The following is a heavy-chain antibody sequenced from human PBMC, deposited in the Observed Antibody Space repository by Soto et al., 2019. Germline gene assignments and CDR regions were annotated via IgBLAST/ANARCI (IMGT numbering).Heavy chain of an antibody. CDR2: ISGSGGST. Sequence: LRLSCAASGFTFSSYAMSWVRQAPGKGLEWVSAISGSGGSTYYADSVKGRFTISRDNSKNTLYLQMNSLRAEDTAVYYCAKDWDIVVVPAVIDYWGQGTLVTVSS. J-gene: IGHJ4*02. D-gene: IGHD2-2*01. CDR1: GFTFSSYA. V-gene: IGHV3-23*01. CDR3: AKDWDIVVVPAVIDY.